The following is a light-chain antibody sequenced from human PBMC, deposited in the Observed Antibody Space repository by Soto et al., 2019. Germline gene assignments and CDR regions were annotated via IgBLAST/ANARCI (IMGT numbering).Light chain of an antibody. CDR2: DDD. CDR1: SSNIGGNS. CDR3: GSWDSSLSAYV. V-gene: IGLV1-51*01. Sequence: QSVLTQPPSVSSAPGQRVTISCSGSSSNIGGNSVSWYQQLPGTAPKLLIYDDDKRPSGIPDRFSGSKSGTSATLGITGFQTGDEADYYCGSWDSSLSAYVFGTGTKV. J-gene: IGLJ1*01.